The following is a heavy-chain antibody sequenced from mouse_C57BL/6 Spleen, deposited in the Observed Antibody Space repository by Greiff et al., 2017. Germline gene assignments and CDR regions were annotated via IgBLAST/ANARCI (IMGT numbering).Heavy chain of an antibody. V-gene: IGHV1-81*01. CDR1: GYTFTSYG. CDR2: IYPRSGNT. CDR3: ARSPYDYDEAWFAY. Sequence: QVQRVESGAELARPGASVKLSCKASGYTFTSYGISWVKQRTGQGLEWIGEIYPRSGNTYYNEKFKGKATLTADKSSSTAYMELRSLTSEDSAVYFCARSPYDYDEAWFAYWGQGTLVTVSA. J-gene: IGHJ3*01. D-gene: IGHD2-4*01.